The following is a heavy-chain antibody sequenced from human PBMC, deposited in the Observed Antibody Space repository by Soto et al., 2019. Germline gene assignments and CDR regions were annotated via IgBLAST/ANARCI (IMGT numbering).Heavy chain of an antibody. CDR1: GFTFSSFD. CDR2: IHRASTYI. Sequence: PGGSLRLSCATSGFTFSSFDMDWVRQAPGKGLEWVSSIHRASTYIYYADSMRGRFTISRDNAKSSLYLQMNSLTVEDTAVYYCARRAVTTYHFFDYWGQGALVTVSS. CDR3: ARRAVTTYHFFDY. J-gene: IGHJ4*02. V-gene: IGHV3-21*06. D-gene: IGHD4-17*01.